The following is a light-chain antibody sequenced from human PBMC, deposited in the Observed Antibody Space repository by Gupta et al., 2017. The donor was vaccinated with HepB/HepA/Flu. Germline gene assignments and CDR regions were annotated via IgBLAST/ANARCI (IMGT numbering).Light chain of an antibody. V-gene: IGKV3-11*01. J-gene: IGKJ1*01. Sequence: EIVLTQSPATLSLSPGERATLSCRASQSVSNYLAWYQQKPGQAPRLLIYDASNRATGIPARFSGSGYGTDFTLTISSLEPEDFAVYYCQQRSNWPEWTFGQGTKVEIK. CDR3: QQRSNWPEWT. CDR1: QSVSNY. CDR2: DAS.